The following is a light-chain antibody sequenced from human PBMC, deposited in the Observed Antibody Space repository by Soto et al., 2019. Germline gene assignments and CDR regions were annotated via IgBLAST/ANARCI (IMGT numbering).Light chain of an antibody. Sequence: DIVMTQSPDSLAVSLGERASINCRSNQSVLYSSNDKNYLAWYQQKPGQPPKLLIYWASSRESGVPARFSGRGSGTEFTLTISSLQAEDVAVYDCQQYYRTPFTFGPGTIVEI. CDR3: QQYYRTPFT. V-gene: IGKV4-1*01. CDR1: QSVLYSSNDKNY. CDR2: WAS. J-gene: IGKJ3*01.